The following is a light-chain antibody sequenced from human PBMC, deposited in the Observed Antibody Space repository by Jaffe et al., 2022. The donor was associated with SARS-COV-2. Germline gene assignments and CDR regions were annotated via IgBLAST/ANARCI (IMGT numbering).Light chain of an antibody. CDR2: AAV. CDR1: QGISNY. J-gene: IGKJ1*01. V-gene: IGKV1-39*01. Sequence: DLQLTQSPSALSASLGDRISITCRASQGISNYLNWYQQKAGRAPTLLIYAAVNLQGGVPSRFSASGSGTDFTLTIRSLQPEDFATYYCQQSHSTPWTFGQGTKVEIK. CDR3: QQSHSTPWT.